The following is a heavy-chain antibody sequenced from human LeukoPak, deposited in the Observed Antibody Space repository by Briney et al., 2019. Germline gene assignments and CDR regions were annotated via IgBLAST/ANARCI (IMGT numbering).Heavy chain of an antibody. Sequence: GGSLRLSCAASGFTVNSYYMTWVRQAPGKGLEWVSVIHGGDNTYYADSVKGRFTISRDNSKNTLYLQMNSLRAEDTAVYYCARDLGGSGSYQVYWGQGTLVTVSS. CDR2: IHGGDNT. D-gene: IGHD3-10*01. J-gene: IGHJ4*02. V-gene: IGHV3-53*01. CDR1: GFTVNSYY. CDR3: ARDLGGSGSYQVY.